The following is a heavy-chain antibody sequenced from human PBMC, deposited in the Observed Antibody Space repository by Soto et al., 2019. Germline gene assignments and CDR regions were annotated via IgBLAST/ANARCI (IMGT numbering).Heavy chain of an antibody. CDR1: GGSISSGGYS. J-gene: IGHJ4*02. CDR3: ARSQTTVTSYHY. D-gene: IGHD4-17*01. V-gene: IGHV4-30-2*01. Sequence: QLQLQESGSGLVKPSQTLSLTCAVSGGSISSGGYSWSWIRQPPGKGLEWIGYIDHSGSTYYNPSLHSRVTTSVDRSKNQCALKLSSVTAADTAVYYCARSQTTVTSYHYWGQGTLVTVSS. CDR2: IDHSGST.